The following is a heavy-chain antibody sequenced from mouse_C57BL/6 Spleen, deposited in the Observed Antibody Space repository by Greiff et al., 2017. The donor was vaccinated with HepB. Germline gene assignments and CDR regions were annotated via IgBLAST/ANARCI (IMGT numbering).Heavy chain of an antibody. V-gene: IGHV1-62-2*01. CDR1: GYTFTEYT. CDR2: FYPGSGSI. Sequence: VKLMESGAELVKPGASVKLSCKASGYTFTEYTIHWVKQRSGQGLEWIGWFYPGSGSIKDNEKFKDKATLTADKSSSTVYMERSRLTAEDSAVYFCARHPLLLRSPYYAMDYWGQGTSVTVSS. J-gene: IGHJ4*01. CDR3: ARHPLLLRSPYYAMDY. D-gene: IGHD1-1*01.